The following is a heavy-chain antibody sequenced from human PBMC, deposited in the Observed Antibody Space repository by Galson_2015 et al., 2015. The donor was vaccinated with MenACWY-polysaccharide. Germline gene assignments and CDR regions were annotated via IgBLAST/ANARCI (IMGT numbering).Heavy chain of an antibody. CDR3: AREGSRIVFHAFDV. CDR2: IQYDGTNK. D-gene: IGHD2-21*01. J-gene: IGHJ3*01. V-gene: IGHV3-33*08. CDR1: GFTFSDLY. Sequence: SLRLSCAVSGFTFSDLYMDWVRQAPGKGLEWVAVIQYDGTNKVYADSVKGRFSISRDNSKNTLYLEMNSLRAEDTALYYCAREGSRIVFHAFDVWGQGTMVTVSS.